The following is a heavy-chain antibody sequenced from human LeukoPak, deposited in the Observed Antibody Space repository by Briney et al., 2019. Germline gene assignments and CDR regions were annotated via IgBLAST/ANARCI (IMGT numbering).Heavy chain of an antibody. D-gene: IGHD3-3*01. CDR3: ATRGDFWSGYSGRVDAFDI. CDR2: IYYSGST. J-gene: IGHJ3*02. Sequence: SETLSLTCAVSGGSISSYYWSWIRQPPGKGLEWIGYIYYSGSTNYNPSLKSRVTISVDTSKNQFSLKLSSVTAADTAVYYCATRGDFWSGYSGRVDAFDIWGQGTMVTVSS. CDR1: GGSISSYY. V-gene: IGHV4-59*01.